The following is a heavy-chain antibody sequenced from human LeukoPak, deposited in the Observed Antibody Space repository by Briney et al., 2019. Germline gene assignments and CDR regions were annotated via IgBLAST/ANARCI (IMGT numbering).Heavy chain of an antibody. V-gene: IGHV1-69*13. J-gene: IGHJ6*02. Sequence: SVKVSCKASGGTFTSYGISWVRQAPGQGLEWMGGIIPIFGTANYARKFQGRVTITADESTSTAYMELSSLRSEDTAVYYCARLDEYSSSSRYYGMDVWGQGTTVTVSS. D-gene: IGHD6-6*01. CDR3: ARLDEYSSSSRYYGMDV. CDR1: GGTFTSYG. CDR2: IIPIFGTA.